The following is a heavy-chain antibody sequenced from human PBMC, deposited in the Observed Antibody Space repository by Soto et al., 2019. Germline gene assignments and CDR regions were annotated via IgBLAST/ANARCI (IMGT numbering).Heavy chain of an antibody. V-gene: IGHV4-39*01. CDR1: GDSVTISDYY. D-gene: IGHD3-22*01. Sequence: QLQLQESGPGLVKPSETLSLTCTVSGDSVTISDYYWGRIRQPPGKGLVWIGSIHYSGSTYYNPSIKSRVTISGDTSKKQFSLKLTSVTAADAAVYYCAAHDSGGYYAEYWGQGTLVTVSA. CDR2: IHYSGST. CDR3: AAHDSGGYYAEY. J-gene: IGHJ4*02.